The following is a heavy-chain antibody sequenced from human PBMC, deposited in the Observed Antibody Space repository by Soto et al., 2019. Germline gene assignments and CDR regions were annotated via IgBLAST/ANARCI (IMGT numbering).Heavy chain of an antibody. CDR2: IYYSGNT. V-gene: IGHV4-30-4*01. J-gene: IGHJ6*02. Sequence: PSETLSLTCSVSGGSISSGYYYWSWIRQPPGKGLEWIGNIYYSGNTYYNPSLKSRLIISIDTSKNQFYLKMCSFTAAHTAVYYCASTTQYCWYGWGQGTTV. CDR1: GGSISSGYYY. D-gene: IGHD2-8*02. CDR3: ASTTQYCWYG.